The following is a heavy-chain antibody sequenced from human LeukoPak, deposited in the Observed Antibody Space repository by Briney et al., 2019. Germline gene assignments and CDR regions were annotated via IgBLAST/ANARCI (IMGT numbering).Heavy chain of an antibody. CDR2: ISSSSSYI. D-gene: IGHD2-15*01. J-gene: IGHJ6*03. V-gene: IGHV3-21*01. CDR3: AKNGDRGAYCSGGSCYPYYYYNMDV. CDR1: GFIFSSYW. Sequence: GGSLRLSCAASGFIFSSYWMSWVRQAPGKGLEWVSSISSSSSYIYYADSVKGRFTISRDNAKNSLYLQMNSLRAEDTAVYYCAKNGDRGAYCSGGSCYPYYYYNMDVWGKGTTVTISS.